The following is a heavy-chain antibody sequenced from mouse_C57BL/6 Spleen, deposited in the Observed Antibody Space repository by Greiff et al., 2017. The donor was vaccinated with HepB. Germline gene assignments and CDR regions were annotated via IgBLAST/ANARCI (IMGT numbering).Heavy chain of an antibody. CDR3: ARKGYSWFAY. V-gene: IGHV1-50*01. CDR2: IDPSDSYT. D-gene: IGHD2-12*01. J-gene: IGHJ3*01. CDR1: GYTFTSYW. Sequence: QVQLQQSGAELVKPGASVKLSCKASGYTFTSYWMQWVKQRPGQGLEWIGEIDPSDSYTNYNQKFKGKATLTVDTSSSTAYMQLSSLTSEDSAVYYCARKGYSWFAYWGQGTLVTVSA.